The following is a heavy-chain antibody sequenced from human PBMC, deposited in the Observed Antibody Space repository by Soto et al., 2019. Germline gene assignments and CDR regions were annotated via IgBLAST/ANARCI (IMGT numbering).Heavy chain of an antibody. CDR3: AKDAPGSGWLSDY. CDR2: ISGIGGT. D-gene: IGHD3-22*01. J-gene: IGHJ4*02. Sequence: EVQLLESGGGLVQPGGSLRLSCAASGFTFSIYAMSWVRQVPGKGLEWVSTISGIGGTSYADFVRGRFTISRDNSKNTLYLQINSLTVDDTAIYYCAKDAPGSGWLSDYWGQGTLVTVSS. V-gene: IGHV3-23*01. CDR1: GFTFSIYA.